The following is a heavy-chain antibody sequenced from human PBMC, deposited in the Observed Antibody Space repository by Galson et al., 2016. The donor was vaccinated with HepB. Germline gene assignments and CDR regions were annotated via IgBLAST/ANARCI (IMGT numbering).Heavy chain of an antibody. D-gene: IGHD2-8*01. Sequence: SLRLSCAASGFTVSSNYMTWVRQAPGKGLEWVSVIYSGGTTYYADSVKGRFTISRDNSKNTLYLQMNSLRAEDTAVYYCARAIIVRETRFDYWGQGTLVTVSS. CDR2: IYSGGTT. V-gene: IGHV3-53*01. CDR3: ARAIIVRETRFDY. CDR1: GFTVSSNY. J-gene: IGHJ4*02.